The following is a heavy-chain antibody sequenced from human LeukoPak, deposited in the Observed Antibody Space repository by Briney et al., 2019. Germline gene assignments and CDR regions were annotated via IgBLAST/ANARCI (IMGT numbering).Heavy chain of an antibody. J-gene: IGHJ4*02. CDR1: GGSISSSSYY. CDR2: IYYSGPT. D-gene: IGHD3-16*02. V-gene: IGHV4-39*01. CDR3: ARRAMITFGGVIVSFRDY. Sequence: SETLSLTCTVSGGSISSSSYYWGWIRQPPGKGLEWSRSIYYSGPTYYNPSLKSRVTISVDTSKNQFSLKLSSVTAADTAVYYCARRAMITFGGVIVSFRDYWGQGTLVTVSS.